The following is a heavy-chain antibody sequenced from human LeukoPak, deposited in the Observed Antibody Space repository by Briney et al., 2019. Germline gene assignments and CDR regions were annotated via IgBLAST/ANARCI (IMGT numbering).Heavy chain of an antibody. Sequence: PSETLSLTCAVYGGSFSGSYWTCIRQPPGKGLEWIGEINHSGSTNYNPSLKSRVTISLDTSKNQFSLRLSSVTAADTAVYYCARVMTTVTTFKTYSYGMDVWGQGTTVTVSS. J-gene: IGHJ6*02. V-gene: IGHV4-34*01. D-gene: IGHD4-17*01. CDR3: ARVMTTVTTFKTYSYGMDV. CDR1: GGSFSGSY. CDR2: INHSGST.